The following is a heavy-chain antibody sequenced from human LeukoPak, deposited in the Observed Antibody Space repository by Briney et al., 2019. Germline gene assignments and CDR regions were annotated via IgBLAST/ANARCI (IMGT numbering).Heavy chain of an antibody. J-gene: IGHJ4*02. CDR2: MNPSDFEI. V-gene: IGHV5-51*01. D-gene: IGHD3-22*01. CDR1: GYNFDSYL. Sequence: GESLKISCEASGYNFDSYLIAWVRQVPGKGLEGMGIMNPSDFEIRKSRFFQGQITLSADQSTRTAYLKWSSLKASDTAMYYCARQSGYYAFDNWGQGTLVTVSS. CDR3: ARQSGYYAFDN.